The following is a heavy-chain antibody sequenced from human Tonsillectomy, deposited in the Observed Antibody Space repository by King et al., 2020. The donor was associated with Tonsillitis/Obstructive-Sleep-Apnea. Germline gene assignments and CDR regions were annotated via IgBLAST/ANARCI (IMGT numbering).Heavy chain of an antibody. CDR2: ISSKAYGGTT. CDR3: SRVRGTGGPDY. J-gene: IGHJ4*02. V-gene: IGHV3-49*03. D-gene: IGHD2-8*02. Sequence: VQLVESGGGLVQPGRSLRLSCSASGFTFGDYAMSWFRQAPGKGLVWVGFISSKAYGGTTEYAASVKGRFTILRDDYKSIAYVQMNSLKTEDTAMYFCSRVRGTGGPDYWGQGTLVTVSS. CDR1: GFTFGDYA.